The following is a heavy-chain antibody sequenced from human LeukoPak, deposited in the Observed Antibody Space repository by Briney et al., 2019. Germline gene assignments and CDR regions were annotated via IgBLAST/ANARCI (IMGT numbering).Heavy chain of an antibody. CDR1: GFTFSSYA. V-gene: IGHV3-30*04. Sequence: GGSLRLSCAASGFTFSSYAMHWVRQAPGKGLEWVAVISYDGSNKYYADSVKGRFTISRDNSKNTLYLQMNSLRAEDTAVYYCAREGIDYYDSSGYYITPPFDYWGQGTLVTASS. CDR3: AREGIDYYDSSGYYITPPFDY. J-gene: IGHJ4*02. D-gene: IGHD3-22*01. CDR2: ISYDGSNK.